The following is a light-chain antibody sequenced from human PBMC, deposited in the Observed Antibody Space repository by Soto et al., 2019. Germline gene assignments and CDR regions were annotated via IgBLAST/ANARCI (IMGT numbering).Light chain of an antibody. CDR2: WAS. CDR3: QQYYSTPYT. CDR1: QSVLYRSNNKNY. V-gene: IGKV4-1*01. J-gene: IGKJ2*01. Sequence: DIVMTQSPDSLAVSLGERATINCKSSQSVLYRSNNKNYLAWYQQKPGQPPKLLIYWASTRESGVPDRFSGRGSGTDFPLTISSLQAEDVAVYYCQQYYSTPYTFGQGTKLEIK.